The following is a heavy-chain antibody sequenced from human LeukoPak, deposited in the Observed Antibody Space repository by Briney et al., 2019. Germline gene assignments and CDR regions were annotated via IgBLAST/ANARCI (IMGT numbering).Heavy chain of an antibody. J-gene: IGHJ6*02. CDR2: INQDGSGK. CDR1: GFTFSNYW. CDR3: ARAMDV. V-gene: IGHV3-7*01. Sequence: GGSLRLSCAASGFTFSNYWMSWVRQAPGKGLEWVANINQDGSGKYYVDSVKGRFTISRDNAKNSMYLQMNSLRGEDTAVYYCARAMDVWGQGTTVTVSS.